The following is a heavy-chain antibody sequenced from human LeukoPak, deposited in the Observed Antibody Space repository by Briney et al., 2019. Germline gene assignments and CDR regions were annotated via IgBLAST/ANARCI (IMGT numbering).Heavy chain of an antibody. CDR3: ARWGAYCSSTSCPHNWFDP. V-gene: IGHV4-34*01. CDR2: INHSGST. CDR1: GGSFSGYY. Sequence: SETLSLTCAVYGGSFSGYYWSWIRQPPGKGLGWIGEINHSGSTNYNPSLKSRVTISVDTSKNQFSLKLSSVTAADTAVYYCARWGAYCSSTSCPHNWFDPWGQGTLVTVSS. D-gene: IGHD2-2*01. J-gene: IGHJ5*02.